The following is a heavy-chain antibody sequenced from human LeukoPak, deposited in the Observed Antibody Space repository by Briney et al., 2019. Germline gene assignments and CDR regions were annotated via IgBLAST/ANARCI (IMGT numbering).Heavy chain of an antibody. CDR3: ARSEYSYGADAFDI. CDR1: GVSFSGDY. Sequence: SETLSLTCAVYGVSFSGDYWSWLRQPPGKGLEWVGYIYYSGSTNYNPSLKSRVTISLDTSKNQFSLRLSSVTAADTAVYYCARSEYSYGADAFDIWGQGTMVTVSS. V-gene: IGHV4-59*01. D-gene: IGHD5-18*01. CDR2: IYYSGST. J-gene: IGHJ3*02.